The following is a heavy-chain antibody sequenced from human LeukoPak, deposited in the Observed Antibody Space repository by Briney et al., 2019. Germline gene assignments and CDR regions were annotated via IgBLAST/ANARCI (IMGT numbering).Heavy chain of an antibody. CDR1: GFTVSSSY. Sequence: PGGSLRLSCTASGFTVSSSYMSWVRQAPGKGLEWVSVIYSGGSTNYADSVKGRFTISRDNSKNTLYLQMNSLRAEDTAVYYCAREPPYGSGSPPLGNWGQGTLVTVSS. CDR3: AREPPYGSGSPPLGN. D-gene: IGHD3-10*01. V-gene: IGHV3-53*01. J-gene: IGHJ4*02. CDR2: IYSGGST.